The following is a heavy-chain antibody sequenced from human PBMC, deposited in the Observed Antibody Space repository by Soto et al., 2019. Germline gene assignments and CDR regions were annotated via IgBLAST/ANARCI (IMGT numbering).Heavy chain of an antibody. CDR1: GFTFSTFD. CDR2: IRGVAGST. CDR3: VKGAWLDY. J-gene: IGHJ4*02. Sequence: EVQLLESGGGLVQPGGSLRLSCAASGFTFSTFDMTWVRQAPGKGLEWVSLIRGVAGSTHYPDSVKGRVTISKDTSNNVLYLEMNSLRADDTAVYFCVKGAWLDYWGQGNMVTVSS. V-gene: IGHV3-23*01.